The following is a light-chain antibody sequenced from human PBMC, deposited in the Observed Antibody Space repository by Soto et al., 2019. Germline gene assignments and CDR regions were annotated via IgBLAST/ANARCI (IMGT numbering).Light chain of an antibody. CDR2: EVS. J-gene: IGLJ2*01. V-gene: IGLV2-8*01. CDR3: SSFGGSNHVV. CDR1: SSDVGGYNY. Sequence: QSALIQPPSASGSPGQSVTISCTGTSSDVGGYNYVSWYQLHPGKAPKLIIYEVSKRPSGVPDHFSGSKSGNTASLTVSGLQADDEADYYCSSFGGSNHVVFGGGTKLTVL.